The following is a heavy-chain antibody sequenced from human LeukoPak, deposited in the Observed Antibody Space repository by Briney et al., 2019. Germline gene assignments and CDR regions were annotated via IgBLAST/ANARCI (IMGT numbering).Heavy chain of an antibody. CDR2: IHFSGST. D-gene: IGHD4-11*01. V-gene: IGHV4-4*07. Sequence: SETLSLTCTVSRGSMSDYYWSWIRQSAGRGQEWIGRIHFSGSTNYNPSLKSRVTMSLDTSKKQVSLRLTSVIAADTAIYYCAREPTESTTAYWGQGALVTVSS. J-gene: IGHJ4*02. CDR1: RGSMSDYY. CDR3: AREPTESTTAY.